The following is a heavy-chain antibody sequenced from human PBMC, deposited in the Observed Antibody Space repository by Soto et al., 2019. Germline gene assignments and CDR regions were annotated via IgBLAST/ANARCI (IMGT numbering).Heavy chain of an antibody. V-gene: IGHV1-3*01. CDR1: GYTFTADN. CDR3: ARGGSLYWYFDL. J-gene: IGHJ2*01. CDR2: INAGNGNT. D-gene: IGHD1-26*01. Sequence: GASVKVSCKAFGYTFTADNIHWVRQAPGQGLEWMGWINAGNGNTRSSRKFQGRVTITRDTSASTAYMELSSLRSEDTAVYYCARGGSLYWYFDLWGRGTLVTVSS.